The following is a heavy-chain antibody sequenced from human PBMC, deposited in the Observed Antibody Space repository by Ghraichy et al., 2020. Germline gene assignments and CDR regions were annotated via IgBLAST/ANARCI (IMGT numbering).Heavy chain of an antibody. CDR3: ARRGGADAFDI. J-gene: IGHJ3*02. CDR2: ICNDGSNK. V-gene: IGHV3-33*01. Sequence: GGSLRLSCAASGFTFSSYGMHWVRQAPGKGLEWVSGICNDGSNKYYADSVKGRFTISRDNSKNTLYLQMNSLRAEDTAVYYCARRGGADAFDIWGHVTLVTASS. CDR1: GFTFSSYG. D-gene: IGHD3-10*01.